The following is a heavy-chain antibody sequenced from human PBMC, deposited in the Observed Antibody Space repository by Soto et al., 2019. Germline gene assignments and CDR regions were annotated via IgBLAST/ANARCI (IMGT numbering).Heavy chain of an antibody. Sequence: SETLSLTCTVSGGSISTYYWSWIRQPPGKGLEWIGYIYYTRITNYNPSLKSRVTISVDTSKNQFSLKLISVTAADTAVYYCARVRMFYDFWSGYYFDYWGQGTPVTVSS. J-gene: IGHJ4*02. CDR1: GGSISTYY. CDR2: IYYTRIT. V-gene: IGHV4-59*01. CDR3: ARVRMFYDFWSGYYFDY. D-gene: IGHD3-3*01.